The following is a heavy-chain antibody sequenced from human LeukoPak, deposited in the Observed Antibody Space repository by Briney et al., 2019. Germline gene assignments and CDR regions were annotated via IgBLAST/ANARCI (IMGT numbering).Heavy chain of an antibody. CDR2: IYHSGRT. CDR3: ARIYGSGSYFTDY. CDR1: GGSISSSSYY. D-gene: IGHD3-10*01. J-gene: IGHJ4*02. Sequence: NTSETLSLTCTVSGGSISSSSYYWGWIRQPPGKGLEWIGSIYHSGRTYYNPSLKSRVTISVDTSKNQFSLKLSSVTAADTAVYYCARIYGSGSYFTDYWGQGTLVTVSS. V-gene: IGHV4-39*07.